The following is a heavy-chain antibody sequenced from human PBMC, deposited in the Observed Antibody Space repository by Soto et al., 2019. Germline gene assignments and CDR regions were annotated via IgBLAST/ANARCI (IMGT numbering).Heavy chain of an antibody. CDR1: GYTFTSYG. Sequence: ASVKVSCKASGYTFTSYGISWVRQAPGQGLEWMGWISAYNGNTNYAQKLQGRVTMTTDTSTSTAYMELRSLRSDDTAVYYCARVLSSGLGYYYNYYGLDVWGQGTTVTVSS. V-gene: IGHV1-18*01. CDR2: ISAYNGNT. J-gene: IGHJ6*02. CDR3: ARVLSSGLGYYYNYYGLDV. D-gene: IGHD6-19*01.